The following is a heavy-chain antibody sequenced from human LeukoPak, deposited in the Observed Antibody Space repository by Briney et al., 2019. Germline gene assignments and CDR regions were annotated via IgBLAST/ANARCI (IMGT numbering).Heavy chain of an antibody. D-gene: IGHD4-17*01. CDR3: ARTYGDYVYILGY. Sequence: GGSLRLSCAASGFSVSSNYMSWVRQAPGQGLEWVSVIYSGGSTYYADSVKGRFTISRDISKNTVYLQMNSLRAEDTAVYYCARTYGDYVYILGYWGQGTLVTVSS. V-gene: IGHV3-53*01. J-gene: IGHJ4*02. CDR1: GFSVSSNY. CDR2: IYSGGST.